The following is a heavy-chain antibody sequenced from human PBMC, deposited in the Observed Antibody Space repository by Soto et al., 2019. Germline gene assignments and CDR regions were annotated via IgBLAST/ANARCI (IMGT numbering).Heavy chain of an antibody. CDR1: GYTFTSYG. D-gene: IGHD6-19*01. Sequence: ASVKVSCKASGYTFTSYGISWVRQAPGQGLEWMGWISAYNGNTNYAQKLQGRVTMTTDTSTSTAYMELRSLRSDGTAVYYCASHTIYSGWYEVDYWGQGTLVTVSS. V-gene: IGHV1-18*01. CDR3: ASHTIYSGWYEVDY. CDR2: ISAYNGNT. J-gene: IGHJ4*02.